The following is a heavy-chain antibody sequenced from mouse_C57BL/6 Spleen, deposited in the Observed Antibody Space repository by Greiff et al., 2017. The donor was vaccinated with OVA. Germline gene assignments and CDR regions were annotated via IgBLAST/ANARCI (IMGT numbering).Heavy chain of an antibody. CDR2: IHPNSGST. CDR1: GYTFTSYW. V-gene: IGHV1-64*01. J-gene: IGHJ2*01. Sequence: QVQLKQPGAELVKPGASVKLSCKASGYTFTSYWMHWVKQRPGQGLEWIGMIHPNSGSTNYNEKFKSKATLTVDKSSSTAYMQLSSLTSEDSAVYYCARSYWDGGDYWGQGTTLTVSS. CDR3: ARSYWDGGDY. D-gene: IGHD4-1*01.